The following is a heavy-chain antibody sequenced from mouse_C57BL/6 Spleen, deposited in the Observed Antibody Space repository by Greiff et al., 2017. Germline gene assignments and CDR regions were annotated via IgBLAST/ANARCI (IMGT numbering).Heavy chain of an antibody. J-gene: IGHJ1*03. V-gene: IGHV1-69*01. CDR3: ARRDGGYGSSWYFDV. CDR2: IDPSDSYT. Sequence: QVQLQQPGAELVMPGASVKLSCKASGYTFTSYWMHWVKQRPGQGLEWIGEIDPSDSYTNYNQKFKGKSTLTVDKSSSTAYMQLSSLTSEDSAVYYCARRDGGYGSSWYFDVWGTGTTVTVSS. D-gene: IGHD1-1*01. CDR1: GYTFTSYW.